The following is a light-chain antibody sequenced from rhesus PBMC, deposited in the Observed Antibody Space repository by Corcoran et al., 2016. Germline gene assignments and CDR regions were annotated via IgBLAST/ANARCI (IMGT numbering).Light chain of an antibody. Sequence: DIQMTQSPSALSASVGDRVTISCRASQNIYSNLAWYQQKPGKAPTLLIYAASSLQTGIPSRFSGRGSGTDFTLTIRSLQPEDSAAYYCQHYYDNPYSFGQGTKVEIK. V-gene: IGKV1S12*01. CDR2: AAS. CDR3: QHYYDNPYS. CDR1: QNIYSN. J-gene: IGKJ2*01.